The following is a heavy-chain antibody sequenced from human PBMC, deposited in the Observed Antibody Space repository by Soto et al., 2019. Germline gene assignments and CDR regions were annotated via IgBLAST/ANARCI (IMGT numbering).Heavy chain of an antibody. CDR2: IHHSGST. CDR3: ARVRANVYGLDV. CDR1: GGSISGTNW. J-gene: IGHJ6*02. Sequence: SETLSLTCVVSGGSISGTNWWTWVRQPPGKGLEWIGEIHHSGSTNYNPSLKSRVTISVDKSESQFSLKLTSVTAADTAVYYCARVRANVYGLDVWGQGTTVTRLL. V-gene: IGHV4-4*02.